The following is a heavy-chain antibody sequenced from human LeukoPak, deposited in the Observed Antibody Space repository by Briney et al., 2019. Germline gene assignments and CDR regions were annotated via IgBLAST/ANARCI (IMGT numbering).Heavy chain of an antibody. CDR3: AKAYCSSTSCYGWFDP. V-gene: IGHV3-23*01. J-gene: IGHJ5*02. CDR1: GFTFSSYA. D-gene: IGHD2-2*01. Sequence: GGSLRLSCAASGFTFSSYAMSWVRQAPGKGLEWVSTISGSGGSTYYADSVKGRFTISRDNSNNTLYLQMNGLRAEDTAVYYCAKAYCSSTSCYGWFDPWGQGTLVTVSS. CDR2: ISGSGGST.